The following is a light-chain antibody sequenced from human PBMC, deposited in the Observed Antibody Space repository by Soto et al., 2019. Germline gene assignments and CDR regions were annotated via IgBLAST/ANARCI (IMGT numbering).Light chain of an antibody. J-gene: IGKJ4*01. V-gene: IGKV3-11*01. CDR1: QTINNY. CDR3: QQRSDWPPRLT. Sequence: EIVLTQSPATLSLSPGERATLSCRASQTINNYLAWYQQKPGQAPRLLVYDASYRGIGIPARFSGSGSGTAFTLTIISLEPEDFAVYYCQQRSDWPPRLTFGGGTKVEIK. CDR2: DAS.